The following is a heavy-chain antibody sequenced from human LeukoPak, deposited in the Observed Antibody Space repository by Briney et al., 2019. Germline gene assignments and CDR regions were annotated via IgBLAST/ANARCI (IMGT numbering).Heavy chain of an antibody. Sequence: GRSLRLSCAASGFTFSSYGMHWVRQAPGKGLEWVAVIWYDGSNKYYADSVKGRFTISRDNSKNTLYLQMNSLRAEDTAVYYCARPREGTSRRGPLDYWGQGTLVTVSS. CDR2: IWYDGSNK. V-gene: IGHV3-33*01. J-gene: IGHJ4*02. CDR3: ARPREGTSRRGPLDY. D-gene: IGHD2-2*01. CDR1: GFTFSSYG.